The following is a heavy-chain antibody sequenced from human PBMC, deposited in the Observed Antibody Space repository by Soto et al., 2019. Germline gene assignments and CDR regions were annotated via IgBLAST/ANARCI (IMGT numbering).Heavy chain of an antibody. CDR1: GGSISSSSYY. CDR2: IYYSGST. J-gene: IGHJ4*02. V-gene: IGHV4-39*01. Sequence: SETLSLTCTVSGGSISSSSYYWGWIRQPPGKGLEWIGSIYYSGSTYYNPSLKSRVTISVDTSKNQFSLKLSSVTAADTAVYYWAPLGRLDFPLHSWGQGPLVPASP. CDR3: APLGRLDFPLHS. D-gene: IGHD3-3*01.